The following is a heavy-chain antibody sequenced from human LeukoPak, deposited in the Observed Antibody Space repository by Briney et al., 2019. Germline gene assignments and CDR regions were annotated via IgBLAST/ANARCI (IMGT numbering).Heavy chain of an antibody. CDR2: IYYSGST. J-gene: IGHJ4*02. CDR1: GGSVSSGNYY. V-gene: IGHV4-61*01. Sequence: SETLSLTCTVSGGSVSSGNYYWSWIRQPPGKGLEWIGYIYYSGSTYYNPSLKSRVTISVDTSKNQFSLKLSSVTAADTAVYYCARVDYGDYRFDYWGQGTLVTVSS. CDR3: ARVDYGDYRFDY. D-gene: IGHD4-17*01.